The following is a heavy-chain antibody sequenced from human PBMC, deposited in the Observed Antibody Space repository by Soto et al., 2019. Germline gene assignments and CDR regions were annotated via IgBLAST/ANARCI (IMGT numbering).Heavy chain of an antibody. V-gene: IGHV1-3*01. J-gene: IGHJ6*02. CDR3: ARILAAAGTSSATNLFSYYGMDV. D-gene: IGHD6-13*01. CDR1: GYTFTSYA. Sequence: ASVKVSCKAAGYTFTSYAMHWVRQAPGQRLEWMGWINAGNGNTKYSQKFQGRVTITRDTSASTAYMELSSLRYEDTAVYYCARILAAAGTSSATNLFSYYGMDVWGQGTTVTVYS. CDR2: INAGNGNT.